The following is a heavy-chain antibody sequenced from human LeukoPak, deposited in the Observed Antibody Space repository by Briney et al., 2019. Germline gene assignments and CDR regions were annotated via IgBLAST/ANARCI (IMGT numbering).Heavy chain of an antibody. V-gene: IGHV1-18*01. D-gene: IGHD2-21*01. CDR3: ARDPVGGIPYGFDI. Sequence: ASVKVSCKASGYTFTNYGISWVRQAPGQGLEWMGWISISKGNTIHGQKLLDRVTMTRDTSTSTAYMELRSLRSDDTAVYYCARDPVGGIPYGFDIWGQGTMVTVSS. CDR1: GYTFTNYG. CDR2: ISISKGNT. J-gene: IGHJ3*02.